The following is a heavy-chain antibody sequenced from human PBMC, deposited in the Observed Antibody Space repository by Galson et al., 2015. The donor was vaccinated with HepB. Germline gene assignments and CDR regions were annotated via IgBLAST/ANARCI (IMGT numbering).Heavy chain of an antibody. CDR3: ARGSVILESGPYYFDY. CDR1: GGSVSSGSYY. D-gene: IGHD3-3*01. J-gene: IGHJ4*02. CDR2: IYYSGST. V-gene: IGHV4-61*01. Sequence: ETLSLTCTVSGGSVSSGSYYWSWIRQPPGKGLEWIGYIYYSGSTNYNPSLKSRVTISVDTSKNQFSLKLSSVTAADTAVYYCARGSVILESGPYYFDYWGQGTLVTVSS.